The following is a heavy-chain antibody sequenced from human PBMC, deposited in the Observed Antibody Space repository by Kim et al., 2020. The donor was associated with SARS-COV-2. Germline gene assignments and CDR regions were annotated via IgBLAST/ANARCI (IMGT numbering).Heavy chain of an antibody. Sequence: GGSLRLSCAASGFTFSSYAMSWVRQAPGKGLEWVSAISGSGGSTYYADSVKGRFTISRDNSKNTLYLQMNSLRAEDTAVYYCAKEDVYYDSSGYYPTVDYWGQGTLGTVSS. J-gene: IGHJ4*02. V-gene: IGHV3-23*01. CDR2: ISGSGGST. CDR1: GFTFSSYA. D-gene: IGHD3-22*01. CDR3: AKEDVYYDSSGYYPTVDY.